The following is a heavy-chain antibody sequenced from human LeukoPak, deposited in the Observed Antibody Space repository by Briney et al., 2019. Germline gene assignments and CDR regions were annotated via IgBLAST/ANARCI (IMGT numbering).Heavy chain of an antibody. CDR3: AKDLVAGSGLFFDY. J-gene: IGHJ4*02. V-gene: IGHV3-30*02. D-gene: IGHD6-19*01. CDR1: GFTFSSYG. Sequence: GGSLRLSCAASGFTFSSYGMHWVRQAPGKGLEWVAFIRYDGSNKYYADSVKGRFTISRDNPKNTLYLQMNSLRAEDTAVYYCAKDLVAGSGLFFDYWGQGTLVTVSS. CDR2: IRYDGSNK.